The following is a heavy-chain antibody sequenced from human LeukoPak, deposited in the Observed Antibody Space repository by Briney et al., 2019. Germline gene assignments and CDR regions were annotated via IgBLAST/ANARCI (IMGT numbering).Heavy chain of an antibody. D-gene: IGHD4-11*01. CDR3: ARVDYSNSLFDY. CDR1: GGSFSSYY. V-gene: IGHV4-59*01. J-gene: IGHJ4*02. Sequence: SETLSLTCAVYGGSFSSYYWSWIRQPPGKGLEWIGYIYYSGSTNYNPSLKSRVTISVDTSKNQFSLKLSSVTAADTAVYYRARVDYSNSLFDYWGQGTLVTVSS. CDR2: IYYSGST.